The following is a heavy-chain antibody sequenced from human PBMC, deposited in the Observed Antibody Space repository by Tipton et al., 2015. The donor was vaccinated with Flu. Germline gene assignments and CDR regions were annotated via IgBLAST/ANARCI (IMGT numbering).Heavy chain of an antibody. CDR3: ARHTGDSVRGVIDY. V-gene: IGHV4-38-2*01. Sequence: LRLSCAASGYSIRSAYYWGWVRRPPGKGLEWIGTIYHSGTTYYNPSLKSRLTISVDTSKNQFSLKLSSVTAADTAVYYCARHTGDSVRGVIDYWGQGTLVTVSP. J-gene: IGHJ4*02. D-gene: IGHD3-10*02. CDR2: IYHSGTT. CDR1: GYSIRSAYY.